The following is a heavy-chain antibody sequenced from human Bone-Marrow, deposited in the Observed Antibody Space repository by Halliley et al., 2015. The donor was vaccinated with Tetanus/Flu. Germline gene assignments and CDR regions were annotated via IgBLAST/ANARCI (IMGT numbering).Heavy chain of an antibody. Sequence: EWIGYVYYSGVAYSSPPLKSRGTISIDTSSNQFSLRLRSVTASDTAVYYCARRRLAVGFDHWGQGTLVTISS. CDR3: ARRRLAVGFDH. D-gene: IGHD6-6*01. V-gene: IGHV4-61*07. CDR2: VYYSGVA. J-gene: IGHJ4*02.